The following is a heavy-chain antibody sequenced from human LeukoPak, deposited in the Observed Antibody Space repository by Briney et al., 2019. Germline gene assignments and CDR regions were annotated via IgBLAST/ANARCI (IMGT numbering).Heavy chain of an antibody. V-gene: IGHV4-61*01. J-gene: IGHJ6*04. CDR1: GGSVSSGSYY. CDR2: IYYSGST. Sequence: SETLSLTCTVSGGSVSSGSYYWSWNRQPPGKGLEWIGYIYYSGSTNYNPSLKSRVTISVDTSKNQFSLKLSSVTAADTAVYYCARALRYCSSTSCYPYYYGMDVWGKGTTVTVSS. CDR3: ARALRYCSSTSCYPYYYGMDV. D-gene: IGHD2-2*01.